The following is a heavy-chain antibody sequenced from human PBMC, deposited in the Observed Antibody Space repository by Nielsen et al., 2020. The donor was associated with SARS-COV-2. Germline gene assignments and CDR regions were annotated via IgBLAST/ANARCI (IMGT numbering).Heavy chain of an antibody. D-gene: IGHD3-9*01. J-gene: IGHJ6*02. Sequence: WIRQPPGKGLEWIGYIYYSGSTNYNPSLKSRVTISVDTSKNQFSLKLSSVTAADTAVYYCARSILYYDPLTAYHLNYYYGMDVWGQGTTVTVSS. CDR3: ARSILYYDPLTAYHLNYYYGMDV. CDR2: IYYSGST. V-gene: IGHV4-59*01.